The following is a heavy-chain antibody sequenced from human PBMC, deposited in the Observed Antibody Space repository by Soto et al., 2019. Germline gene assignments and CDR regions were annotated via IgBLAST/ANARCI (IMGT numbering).Heavy chain of an antibody. CDR2: IYATGTT. D-gene: IGHD1-1*01. CDR1: GASISGFY. V-gene: IGHV4-4*07. Sequence: PSETLSLTCTVSGASISGFYWSWIRKSAGKGLEWIGRIYATGTTDYNPSLKSRVMMSVDTSKKQFSLKLRSVTAADTAVYYCVRDGTKTLRDWFDPWGQGISVTVSS. CDR3: VRDGTKTLRDWFDP. J-gene: IGHJ5*02.